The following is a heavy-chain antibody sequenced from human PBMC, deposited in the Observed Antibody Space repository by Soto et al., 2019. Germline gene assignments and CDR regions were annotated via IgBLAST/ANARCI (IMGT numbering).Heavy chain of an antibody. CDR1: GYSISSGYY. Sequence: SETLSLTCAVSGYSISSGYYWGWIRQPPGKGLEWIGSIYHSGSTYYNPSLKSRVTISVDTSKNQFSLKLSSVTAADTAVYYCARAGFWSGYEQYYWGQGTLVTVSS. D-gene: IGHD3-3*01. CDR3: ARAGFWSGYEQYY. CDR2: IYHSGST. J-gene: IGHJ4*02. V-gene: IGHV4-38-2*01.